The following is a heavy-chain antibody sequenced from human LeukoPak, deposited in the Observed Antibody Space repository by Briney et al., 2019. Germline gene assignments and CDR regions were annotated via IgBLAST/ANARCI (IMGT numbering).Heavy chain of an antibody. J-gene: IGHJ4*02. CDR1: GGSISSSSHY. D-gene: IGHD3-10*01. V-gene: IGHV4-39*01. CDR3: ARHYGP. CDR2: IYSSGST. Sequence: SETLSLTCIASGGSISSSSHYWGWIRQPPGKGLEWIGSIYSSGSTFYNPSLRSRVTISVDTSKNQFSLKLDSVTAADTAVYSCARHYGPWGQGTLVTVSS.